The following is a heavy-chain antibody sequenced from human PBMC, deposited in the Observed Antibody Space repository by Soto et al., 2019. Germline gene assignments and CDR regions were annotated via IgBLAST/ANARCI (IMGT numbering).Heavy chain of an antibody. Sequence: EVQVVESGGAFVQPGESQRLSCATSGFTFSTYSMNWVRQAPGKGLEWVSYISLNGDSIYYGDSMKGRFTISRDNAKKSLYLQMDRLREEYTAMYFCARGCGGDCQDYFDFWGQGTLVSVSS. CDR3: ARGCGGDCQDYFDF. D-gene: IGHD2-21*02. J-gene: IGHJ4*02. CDR2: ISLNGDSI. CDR1: GFTFSTYS. V-gene: IGHV3-48*02.